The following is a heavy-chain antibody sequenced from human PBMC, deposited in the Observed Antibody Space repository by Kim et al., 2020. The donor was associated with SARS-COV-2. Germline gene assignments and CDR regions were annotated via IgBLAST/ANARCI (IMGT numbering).Heavy chain of an antibody. V-gene: IGHV4-4*02. D-gene: IGHD2-21*01. J-gene: IGHJ6*03. CDR2: IAYGGHV. Sequence: SETLSLTCTVSGDSISSGNWWTWVRQSPGKGLEWIGEIAYGGHVNYNPSLRSRVTISMDSSNKQFSLRLDSVTAADTAVYFCAKMLWGCGATSCYM. CDR1: GDSISSGNW. CDR3: AKMLWGCGATSCYM.